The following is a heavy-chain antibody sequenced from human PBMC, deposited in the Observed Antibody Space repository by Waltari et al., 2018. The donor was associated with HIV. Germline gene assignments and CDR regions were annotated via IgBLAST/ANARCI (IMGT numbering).Heavy chain of an antibody. J-gene: IGHJ4*02. CDR2: IYHSGST. V-gene: IGHV4-30-2*01. CDR3: ARDITGTTGRYFDY. Sequence: QLQLQESGSGLVKPSQTLSLTCAVSGGSISSGGYSWSWIRQPPGKGLEWIGYIYHSGSTYYNPSLKSRVTISVDRSKNQFSLKLSSVTAADTAVYYCARDITGTTGRYFDYWGQGTLVTVSS. CDR1: GGSISSGGYS. D-gene: IGHD1-20*01.